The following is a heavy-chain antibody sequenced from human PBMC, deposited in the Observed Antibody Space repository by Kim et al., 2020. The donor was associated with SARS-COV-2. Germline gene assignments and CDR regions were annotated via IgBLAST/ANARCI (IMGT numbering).Heavy chain of an antibody. CDR2: ISIIGVTT. J-gene: IGHJ6*02. CDR1: GFTFSNYA. Sequence: GGSLRLSCAASGFTFSNYAVSWVRQAPGKGLEWVSSISIIGVTTNYADSVKGRFTISRDNSKNTFYLQMNSLRAEDTAVFYCARGDVSMDVWGQGTTVTVSS. CDR3: ARGDVSMDV. V-gene: IGHV3-23*01.